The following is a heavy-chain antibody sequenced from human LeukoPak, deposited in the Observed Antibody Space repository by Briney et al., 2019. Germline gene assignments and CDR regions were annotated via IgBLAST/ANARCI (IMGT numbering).Heavy chain of an antibody. Sequence: GGSLRLSCAASGFTFSSYGMHWVRQAPGKGLEWVAVISYDGSNKYYAESVKGRFTISRDNSKNTLYLQMNSLRAEDTALYYCAKDRSGWVEAFDIWGQGTMVTVSS. CDR1: GFTFSSYG. CDR2: ISYDGSNK. CDR3: AKDRSGWVEAFDI. D-gene: IGHD6-19*01. V-gene: IGHV3-30*18. J-gene: IGHJ3*02.